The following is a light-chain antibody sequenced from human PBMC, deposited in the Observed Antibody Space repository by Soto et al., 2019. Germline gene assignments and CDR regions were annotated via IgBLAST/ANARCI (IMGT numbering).Light chain of an antibody. CDR2: GAS. CDR3: QQYTNWLYT. V-gene: IGKV3-15*01. Sequence: ETVMTQSPASLSASLGERATLSCRASRSVRSNLAWYQQKPGQAPRLLIYGASIRATGIPARFSGSGSGTEFTLTISNPQSEDCAVYYCQQYTNWLYTFGQGTKLEIK. CDR1: RSVRSN. J-gene: IGKJ2*01.